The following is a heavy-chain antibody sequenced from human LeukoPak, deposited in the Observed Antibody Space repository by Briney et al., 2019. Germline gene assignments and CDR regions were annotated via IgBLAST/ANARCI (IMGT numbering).Heavy chain of an antibody. CDR3: ARFLDAFDI. Sequence: SETLSLTCTVSGGSISISSYYWGWIRQPPWNRLELIGSIYYSGRIYYNTSLKSRVTISVDTSKNQFSMKVSSVTATDTAVYYCARFLDAFDIWGQGTMVTVSS. D-gene: IGHD3-3*01. V-gene: IGHV4-39*01. CDR1: GGSISISSYY. CDR2: IYYSGRI. J-gene: IGHJ3*02.